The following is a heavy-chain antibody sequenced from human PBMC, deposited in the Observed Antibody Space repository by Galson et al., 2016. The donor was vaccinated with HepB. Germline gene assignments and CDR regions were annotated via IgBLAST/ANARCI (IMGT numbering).Heavy chain of an antibody. D-gene: IGHD6-19*01. Sequence: SLRLSCAASGFTFSDAAMYWVRQASGKGLEFVGRIRTEPFNYATISGASVKGRFTIPRDDSTSTLYLQMNSLKTEDSAVYYCTRQGKTSLAGTGFDYWGQGARVTVSS. V-gene: IGHV3-73*01. J-gene: IGHJ4*02. CDR3: TRQGKTSLAGTGFDY. CDR2: IRTEPFNYAT. CDR1: GFTFSDAA.